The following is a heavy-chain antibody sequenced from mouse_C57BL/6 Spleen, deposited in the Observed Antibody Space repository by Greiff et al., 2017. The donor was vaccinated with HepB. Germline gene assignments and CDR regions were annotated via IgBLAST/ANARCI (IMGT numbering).Heavy chain of an antibody. CDR2: IYPGSGNT. D-gene: IGHD3-2*02. V-gene: IGHV1-76*01. CDR1: GYTFTDYY. Sequence: QVQLKQSGAELVRPGASVKLSCKASGYTFTDYYINWVKQRPGQGLEWIARIYPGSGNTYYNEKFKGKATLTAEKSSSTAYMQLSSLTSEDSAVYFCARKGSSGYRYFDYWGQGTTLTVSS. CDR3: ARKGSSGYRYFDY. J-gene: IGHJ2*01.